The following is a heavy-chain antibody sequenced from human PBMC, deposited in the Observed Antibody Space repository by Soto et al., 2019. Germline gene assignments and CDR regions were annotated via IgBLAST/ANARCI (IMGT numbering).Heavy chain of an antibody. CDR2: IYYSGST. J-gene: IGHJ4*02. CDR3: AREVPHYCSGGSCYPYYFDY. V-gene: IGHV4-31*03. Sequence: QVQLQESGPGLVKPSQILSLTCTVSGGSISSGGYYWSWIRQHPGKGLEWIGYIYYSGSTYYNPSLKSRVTISVDTSKNQFSLKLSSVTAADTAVYYCAREVPHYCSGGSCYPYYFDYWGQGTLVTVSS. CDR1: GGSISSGGYY. D-gene: IGHD2-15*01.